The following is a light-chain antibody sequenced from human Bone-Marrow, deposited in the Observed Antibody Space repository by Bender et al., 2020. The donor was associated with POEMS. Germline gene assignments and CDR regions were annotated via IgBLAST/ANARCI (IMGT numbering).Light chain of an antibody. CDR1: VLPKQY. J-gene: IGLJ2*01. Sequence: SYELKQPPSGSVSPGKTARITCYSDVLPKQYAYWYQQKPGQAPVLVLYKDTERPSRIPARFSGSTSGTTVTLTISGVQAEDEADYYCQSADSSGPYARDVVFGGGTKLTVL. V-gene: IGLV3-25*03. CDR3: QSADSSGPYARDVV. CDR2: KDT.